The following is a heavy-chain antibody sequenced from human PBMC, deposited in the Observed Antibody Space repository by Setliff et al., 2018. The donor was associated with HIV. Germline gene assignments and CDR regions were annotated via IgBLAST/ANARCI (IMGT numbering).Heavy chain of an antibody. CDR3: ARSPGRGGSYSERPSDY. CDR1: GFSLTTTGMC. CDR2: IDWDNEK. V-gene: IGHV2-70*11. D-gene: IGHD1-26*01. J-gene: IGHJ4*02. Sequence: SGPTLVNPTQTLTLTCTFSGFSLTTTGMCVNWIRQPPGKALEWLARIDWDNEKYYNTSLKTRLTISRGTSNSQVVLTMTNMDPVDTATYYCARSPGRGGSYSERPSDYWGQGTLVTVSS.